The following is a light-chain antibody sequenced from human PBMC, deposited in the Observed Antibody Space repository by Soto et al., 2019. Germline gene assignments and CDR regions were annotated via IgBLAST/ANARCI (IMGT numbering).Light chain of an antibody. V-gene: IGKV1-5*03. CDR1: ESISSW. Sequence: DIQMTQSPSTLSASVGDRVTITCWASESISSWLAWYQQKPGKAPKLLIHKVSSLQSGVPSRFSGSRSGTEFTLTISSLQPDDFATYFCQQYYTYPWTFGQGTKVDIK. CDR3: QQYYTYPWT. CDR2: KVS. J-gene: IGKJ1*01.